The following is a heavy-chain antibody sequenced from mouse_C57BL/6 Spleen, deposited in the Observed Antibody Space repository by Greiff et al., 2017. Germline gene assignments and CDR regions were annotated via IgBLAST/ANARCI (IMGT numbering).Heavy chain of an antibody. CDR1: GYSITSGYY. J-gene: IGHJ1*03. V-gene: IGHV3-6*01. D-gene: IGHD2-3*01. CDR3: ASPYDGYYWYFDV. Sequence: EVKLQESGPGLVKPSQSLSLTCSVTGYSITSGYYWNWIRQFPGNKLEWMGYISYDGSNNYNPSLKNRISITRDTSKNQFFLKLNSVTTEDTATYYCASPYDGYYWYFDVWGTGTTVTVSS. CDR2: ISYDGSN.